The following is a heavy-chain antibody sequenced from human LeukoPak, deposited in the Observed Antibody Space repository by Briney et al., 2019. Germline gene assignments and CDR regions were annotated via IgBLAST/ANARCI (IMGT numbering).Heavy chain of an antibody. V-gene: IGHV4-59*08. Sequence: PSEPLSLTCTVPGGSISSYYWSWIRQPPGKGLARLGYIYYGVSTNYNPSLKSRVTISVDTSKNQFSLKLSSVTAADTAVYYCASLPYYDFWRGYYPLGNYYYYMDVWGKGTTVTVSS. J-gene: IGHJ6*03. D-gene: IGHD3-3*01. CDR2: IYYGVST. CDR1: GGSISSYY. CDR3: ASLPYYDFWRGYYPLGNYYYYMDV.